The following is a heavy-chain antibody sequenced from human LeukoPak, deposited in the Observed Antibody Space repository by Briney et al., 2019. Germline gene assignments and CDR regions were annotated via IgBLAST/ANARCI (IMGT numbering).Heavy chain of an antibody. CDR3: AQDEQWLVDY. CDR1: GYTFTSYG. V-gene: IGHV1-18*01. D-gene: IGHD6-19*01. J-gene: IGHJ4*02. CDR2: ISLYNGNT. Sequence: GASVKVSCKASGYTFTSYGMSWVRQAPGQGLEWMGWISLYNGNTKYAQKLQGRVTLTTDTSTSTAYMELRSLRSDDTAVYYCAQDEQWLVDYWGQGTLVTVSS.